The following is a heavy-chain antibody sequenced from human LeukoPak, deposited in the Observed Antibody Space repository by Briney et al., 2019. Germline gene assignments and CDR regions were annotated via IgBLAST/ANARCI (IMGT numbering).Heavy chain of an antibody. V-gene: IGHV3-21*01. CDR1: GFTFSIYS. CDR2: ISSSSSYI. J-gene: IGHJ4*02. Sequence: GGSLRLSCAASGFTFSIYSMNWVRQAPGKGLEWVSSISSSSSYIYYADSVKGRFTISRDNAKNSLYLQMNSLRAEDTAVYYCARGRGYPGPFDYWGQGTLVTVSS. CDR3: ARGRGYPGPFDY. D-gene: IGHD3-16*02.